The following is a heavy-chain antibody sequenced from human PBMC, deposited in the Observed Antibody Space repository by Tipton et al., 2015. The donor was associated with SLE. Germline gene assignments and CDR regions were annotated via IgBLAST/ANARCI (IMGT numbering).Heavy chain of an antibody. V-gene: IGHV4-61*08. J-gene: IGHJ4*02. D-gene: IGHD3-3*01. CDR3: ATSTYDFWRGYYFDN. Sequence: TLSLTCTVSGGSIISGGYYWSWIRQRPGKGLQWIGYIHSSGSTHYNPSLKSRVTISIQTSNNQFSLNLGAVTAADTAVYYCATSTYDFWRGYYFDNWGQGTLVTVSS. CDR2: IHSSGST. CDR1: GGSIISGGYY.